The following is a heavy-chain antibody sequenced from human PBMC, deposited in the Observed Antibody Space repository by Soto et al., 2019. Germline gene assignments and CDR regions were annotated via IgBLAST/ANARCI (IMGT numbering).Heavy chain of an antibody. V-gene: IGHV3-21*06. J-gene: IGHJ5*02. CDR2: ISSGGIYI. Sequence: EVQVVESGGGLVNPGGSLRLSCSFTFSMYSMNWVRQAPGKGLEWVASISSGGIYIKYADSVKGRFTITRDNAKNSVSLQMNSLKVEDTALYYCTRYQGGSYDSWFDPWGQGTQVIVSS. CDR1: FTFSMYS. CDR3: TRYQGGSYDSWFDP. D-gene: IGHD1-26*01.